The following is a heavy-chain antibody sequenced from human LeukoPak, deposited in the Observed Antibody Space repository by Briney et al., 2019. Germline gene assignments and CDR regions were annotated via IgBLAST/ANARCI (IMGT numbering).Heavy chain of an antibody. J-gene: IGHJ6*02. D-gene: IGHD4-17*01. CDR1: GFTFSSYW. Sequence: GGSLRLSCAASGFTFSSYWMSWVRQAPGKGLEWVANIKQDGSEKYYVDSVKGRFTISRDNAKNSLYLQMNSLRAEDTAVYYCATGYGDYYYGMDVRGQGTTVTVSS. CDR3: ATGYGDYYYGMDV. V-gene: IGHV3-7*01. CDR2: IKQDGSEK.